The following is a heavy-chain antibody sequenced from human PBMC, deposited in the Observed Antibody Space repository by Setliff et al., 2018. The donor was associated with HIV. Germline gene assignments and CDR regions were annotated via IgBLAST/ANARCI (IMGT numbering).Heavy chain of an antibody. Sequence: SETLSLTCSVSGGSTTSGGYYWSWIRQHPGKGLEYIGYIYYSGSTYYNPSLKSRVTMSIDTSTQQFFLNVTSVTAADTAVYYCAGFSYNFWVYRFDRWGQGALVTVSS. V-gene: IGHV4-31*03. CDR3: AGFSYNFWVYRFDR. CDR2: IYYSGST. CDR1: GGSTTSGGYY. D-gene: IGHD3-3*01. J-gene: IGHJ4*02.